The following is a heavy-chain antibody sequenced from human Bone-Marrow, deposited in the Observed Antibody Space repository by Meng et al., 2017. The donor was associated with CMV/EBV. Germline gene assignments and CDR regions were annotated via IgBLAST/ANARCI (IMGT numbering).Heavy chain of an antibody. V-gene: IGHV1-8*01. D-gene: IGHD2-2*01. Sequence: ASVKVSCKASGYTFTSYDSNWVRQATGQGLEWRGWMNPNSGNTGYAQKFQGRVTMTRNTSISTAYMELSSLRSEDTAVYYCARGLNPRYCSSTSCSAFDYWGQGTLVTVSS. CDR2: MNPNSGNT. CDR3: ARGLNPRYCSSTSCSAFDY. CDR1: GYTFTSYD. J-gene: IGHJ4*02.